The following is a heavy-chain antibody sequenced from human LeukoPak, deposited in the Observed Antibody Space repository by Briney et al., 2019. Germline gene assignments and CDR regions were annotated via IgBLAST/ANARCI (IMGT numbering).Heavy chain of an antibody. Sequence: GASVKVSCKASGYTFTGYYMHWVRQAPGQGLEWMGWIYPNSGGTNYAQKFQGRVTMTRDTSISTAYMELSRLRSDDTAVYYCARSLHAYCGGDCYTPFDYWGQGTLVTVSS. CDR3: ARSLHAYCGGDCYTPFDY. CDR1: GYTFTGYY. D-gene: IGHD2-21*01. J-gene: IGHJ4*02. CDR2: IYPNSGGT. V-gene: IGHV1-2*02.